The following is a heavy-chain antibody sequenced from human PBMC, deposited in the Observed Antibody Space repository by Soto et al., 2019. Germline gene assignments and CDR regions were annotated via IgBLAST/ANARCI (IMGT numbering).Heavy chain of an antibody. CDR2: INPSGGST. CDR1: GYTFTSYY. CDR3: ARPTTPEGDYYGMDV. D-gene: IGHD1-26*01. V-gene: IGHV1-46*01. J-gene: IGHJ6*02. Sequence: QVQLVQSGAEVMKPGASVEVSCKASGYTFTSYYMHWVRQAPGQGLEWMGIINPSGGSTSYAQKFQGRVTMTRDTSTSTVYMELSSLRSEDTAVYYCARPTTPEGDYYGMDVWGQGTTVTVSS.